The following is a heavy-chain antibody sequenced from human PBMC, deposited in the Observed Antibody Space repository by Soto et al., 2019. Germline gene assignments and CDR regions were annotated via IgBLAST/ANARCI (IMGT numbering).Heavy chain of an antibody. CDR3: ARDRAVPSGWAVHDRSYLDY. CDR1: GYTFPSYG. Sequence: QVQLVQSGAEVKKPGASVKVSCKSSGYTFPSYGISWVRQAPGQGLEWMGWIIAYNGNTNYAQKLQGRVTMTTHTSTSTKYMALRSLRCYDTAVYYCARDRAVPSGWAVHDRSYLDYWGQGTLVTVAS. CDR2: IIAYNGNT. V-gene: IGHV1-18*04. J-gene: IGHJ4*02. D-gene: IGHD1-26*01.